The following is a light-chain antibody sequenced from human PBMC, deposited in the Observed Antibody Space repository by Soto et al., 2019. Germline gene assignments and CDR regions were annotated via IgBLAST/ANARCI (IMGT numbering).Light chain of an antibody. CDR2: EDS. V-gene: IGLV3-21*02. J-gene: IGLJ1*01. CDR3: QVWDSDNNPFYV. CDR1: NIESKS. Sequence: SYELTQPPSVSVVPGQTARISRGGNNIESKSVSWYQEKPGPAPVQVVYEDSDRPSGIPERFSGSNSGNTATLIISTAEAGDEADYYCQVWDSDNNPFYVVGAGTK.